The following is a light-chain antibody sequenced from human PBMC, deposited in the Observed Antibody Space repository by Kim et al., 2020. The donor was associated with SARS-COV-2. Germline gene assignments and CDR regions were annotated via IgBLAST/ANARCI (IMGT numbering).Light chain of an antibody. J-gene: IGKJ1*01. CDR1: QSVLYSSNNKDY. V-gene: IGKV4-1*01. CDR3: QQYYTTPQT. Sequence: ATFNCKSRQSVLYSSNNKDYLAWYQQKPGQPPKLLIYWASTRESGVPDRFSGSGSGTDFTLTISSLQAEDVAVYYCQQYYTTPQTFGQGTKVDIK. CDR2: WAS.